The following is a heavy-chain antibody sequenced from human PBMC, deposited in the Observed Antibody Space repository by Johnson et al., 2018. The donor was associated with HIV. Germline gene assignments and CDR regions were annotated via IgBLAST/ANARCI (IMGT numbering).Heavy chain of an antibody. J-gene: IGHJ3*02. Sequence: EVQLVESGGGVVRPGGSLRLSCAASGFTFDDYGMSWVRQAPGKGLEWVSGINWNGGSTGYADSMKGRFTISRDNSKNTLYLQMNSLRTEDTAVYYCARTLKWELGLPDWDAFDIWGQGTMVTVSS. D-gene: IGHD1-26*01. CDR1: GFTFDDYG. CDR3: ARTLKWELGLPDWDAFDI. CDR2: INWNGGST. V-gene: IGHV3-20*04.